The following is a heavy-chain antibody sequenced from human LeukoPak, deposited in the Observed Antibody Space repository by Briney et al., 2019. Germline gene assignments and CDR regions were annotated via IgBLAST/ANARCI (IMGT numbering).Heavy chain of an antibody. CDR2: ISGDGGST. V-gene: IGHV3-43*02. CDR1: GFTFDDYA. Sequence: GGSLRLSCAASGFTFDDYAMHWVRQAPGKGLEWVSLISGDGGSTYYADSVKGRFTISRDNSKNSLYLQMNSPRTEDTALYYCAKDGYYDFWSGYSEADYWGQGTLVTVSS. D-gene: IGHD3-3*01. J-gene: IGHJ4*02. CDR3: AKDGYYDFWSGYSEADY.